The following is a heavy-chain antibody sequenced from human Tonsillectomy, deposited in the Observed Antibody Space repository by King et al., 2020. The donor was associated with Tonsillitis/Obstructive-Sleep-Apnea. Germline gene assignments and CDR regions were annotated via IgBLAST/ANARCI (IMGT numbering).Heavy chain of an antibody. CDR1: GFTFSSYW. CDR2: IKQDGSEK. Sequence: VQLVESGGGLVQPGGSLRLSCAASGFTFSSYWMSWVRQAPGKGLEGVANIKQDGSEKYYVDSVKGRFTISRDNAKNSLYLQMNSLRAEDTAVYYCAREGPRFLEDYWGQGTLVTVSS. V-gene: IGHV3-7*04. D-gene: IGHD3-3*01. J-gene: IGHJ4*02. CDR3: AREGPRFLEDY.